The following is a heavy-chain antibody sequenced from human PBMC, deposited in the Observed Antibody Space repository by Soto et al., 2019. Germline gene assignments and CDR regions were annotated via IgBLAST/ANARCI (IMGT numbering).Heavy chain of an antibody. CDR2: ISGSGGST. D-gene: IGHD1-26*01. J-gene: IGHJ6*02. CDR1: GFTFSSYA. Sequence: EVQLLESGGGLVQPGGSLRLSCAASGFTFSSYAMSWVRQAPGKGLEWVSAISGSGGSTYYADSVKGRFTISRDNSKNTLYLQMNSLRAEDTAVYYCAKGSYSKGYCCYGMDVWGQGTTVTVSS. CDR3: AKGSYSKGYCCYGMDV. V-gene: IGHV3-23*01.